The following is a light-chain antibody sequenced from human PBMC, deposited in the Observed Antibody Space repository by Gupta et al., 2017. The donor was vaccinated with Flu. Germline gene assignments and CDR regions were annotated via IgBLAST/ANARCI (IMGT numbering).Light chain of an antibody. J-gene: IGKJ3*01. CDR2: AAS. CDR3: QQLNSSPLT. V-gene: IGKV1-9*01. Sequence: DIQLTQSPSFLSASVGDRVTITCRASQGISSYLAWYQQKPGKAPKLLIYAASTVQSGVPSRFSGSGSGTEFTLTISSRQPEDFATYYCQQLNSSPLTFGHGTNVDIK. CDR1: QGISSY.